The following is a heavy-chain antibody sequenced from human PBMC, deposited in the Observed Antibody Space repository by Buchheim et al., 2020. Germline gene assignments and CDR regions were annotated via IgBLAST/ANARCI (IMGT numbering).Heavy chain of an antibody. CDR3: ARDRTSMDV. J-gene: IGHJ6*02. V-gene: IGHV3-48*04. D-gene: IGHD1/OR15-1a*01. CDR1: GLTFSTYS. CDR2: ISGSTTTI. Sequence: EVQLVESGGGLVQPGGSLRLSCAASGLTFSTYSMNWVRQAPGKGLEWVSYISGSTTTIHYADSVRGRFTLPIANAKNSLYLQMNSLRAEDTAVYYCARDRTSMDVWGRGTT.